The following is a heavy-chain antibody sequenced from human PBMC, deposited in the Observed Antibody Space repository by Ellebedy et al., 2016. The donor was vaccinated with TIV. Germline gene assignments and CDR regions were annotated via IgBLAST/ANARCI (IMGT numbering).Heavy chain of an antibody. CDR3: ARDPDLPGIAVAGAFDY. CDR1: GFTFSSYS. CDR2: ISSSSSYI. Sequence: GESLKISCAASGFTFSSYSMNWVRQAPGEGLEWVSSISSSSSYIYYADSVKGRFTISRDNAKNALYLQMNSLRAEDTAVYYCARDPDLPGIAVAGAFDYWGQGTLVTVSS. V-gene: IGHV3-21*01. J-gene: IGHJ4*02. D-gene: IGHD6-19*01.